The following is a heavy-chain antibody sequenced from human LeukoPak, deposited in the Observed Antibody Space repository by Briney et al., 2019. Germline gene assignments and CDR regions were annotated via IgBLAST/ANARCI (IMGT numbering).Heavy chain of an antibody. V-gene: IGHV3-74*01. CDR2: INSDGSNT. Sequence: GGSLRLSCAASGFTFSNYAMSWVRQAPGKGLVWVSRINSDGSNTKYADSVKGRFTISRDNSKNTLYLQMNSLRAEDTAVYYCARVYYGSGSLYYYYYYMDVWGKGTTVTISS. CDR3: ARVYYGSGSLYYYYYYMDV. CDR1: GFTFSNYA. J-gene: IGHJ6*03. D-gene: IGHD3-10*01.